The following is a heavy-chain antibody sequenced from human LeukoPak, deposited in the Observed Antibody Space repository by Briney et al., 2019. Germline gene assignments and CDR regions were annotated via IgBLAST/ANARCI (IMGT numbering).Heavy chain of an antibody. D-gene: IGHD5-18*01. CDR2: IYYPGST. Sequence: SETLSLTCTVSGGSISSSSYYWGWIRQPPGKGLEWIGNIYYPGSTFYNPSLKSRVTISLDTSKNQFSLRLSSVTAEDTAVYYCARAPAAMANRYFDYWGQGTLVTVSS. CDR1: GGSISSSSYY. J-gene: IGHJ4*02. V-gene: IGHV4-39*07. CDR3: ARAPAAMANRYFDY.